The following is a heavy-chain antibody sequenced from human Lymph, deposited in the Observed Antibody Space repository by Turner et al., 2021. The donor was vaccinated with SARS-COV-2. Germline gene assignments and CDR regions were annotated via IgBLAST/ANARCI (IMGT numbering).Heavy chain of an antibody. Sequence: QVQLQESGSGLVKTSETLSLTCTVPGGPIRIYYWSWIRQPPGKGLGWMGYIYYSGSTNYNPSLKIRVTISVDTSKNQFSLKLSSVTAADTAVYYCARDHVSSGSCLSGDAFDIWGQGTMVTVSS. V-gene: IGHV4-59*12. CDR3: ARDHVSSGSCLSGDAFDI. CDR1: GGPIRIYY. CDR2: IYYSGST. D-gene: IGHD1-26*01. J-gene: IGHJ3*02.